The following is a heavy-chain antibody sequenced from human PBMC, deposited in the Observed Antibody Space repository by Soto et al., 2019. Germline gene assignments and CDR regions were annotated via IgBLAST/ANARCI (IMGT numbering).Heavy chain of an antibody. CDR2: ISSSGSTI. CDR1: GFTFSSYE. J-gene: IGHJ4*02. Sequence: GGSLRLSCAASGFTFSSYEMNWVRQAPGKGLEWVSYISSSGSTIYYADSVKGRFTISRDNAKNSLYLQMNSLRAEDTAVYYSASYSGYDETHNWGQGTLVTVPQ. CDR3: ASYSGYDETHN. V-gene: IGHV3-48*03. D-gene: IGHD5-12*01.